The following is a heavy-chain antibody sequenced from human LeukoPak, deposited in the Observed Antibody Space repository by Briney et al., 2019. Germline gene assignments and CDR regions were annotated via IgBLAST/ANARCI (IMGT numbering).Heavy chain of an antibody. Sequence: PSQTLSLTCTVSGGSISSGDYYWSWIRQPPGKGLEWIGYINYSGSTYYNPSLKSRVTISVDTSKNQFSLKLSSVTAADTAVYYCARDWGGYDHIDYWGQGTLVTVSS. J-gene: IGHJ4*02. CDR1: GGSISSGDYY. CDR2: INYSGST. CDR3: ARDWGGYDHIDY. D-gene: IGHD5-12*01. V-gene: IGHV4-30-4*01.